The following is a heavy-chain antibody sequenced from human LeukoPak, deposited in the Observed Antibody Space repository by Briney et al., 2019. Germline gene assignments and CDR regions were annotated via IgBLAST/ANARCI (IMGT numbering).Heavy chain of an antibody. V-gene: IGHV3-21*01. J-gene: IGHJ4*02. Sequence: PGGSLRLSCAASGFIFSSYSMNWVRQAPGKGLEWVSSISSTGSYIYYADSLKGRFSISRDNAKNSLFLQMNSLRAEDTAVYYCARVFYDSGSPIALDYWGQGTLVTVSS. CDR2: ISSTGSYI. CDR3: ARVFYDSGSPIALDY. D-gene: IGHD3-10*01. CDR1: GFIFSSYS.